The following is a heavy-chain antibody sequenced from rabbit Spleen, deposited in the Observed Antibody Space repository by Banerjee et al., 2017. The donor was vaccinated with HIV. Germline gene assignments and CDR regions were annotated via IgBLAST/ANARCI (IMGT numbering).Heavy chain of an antibody. CDR2: IDVSKSGST. V-gene: IGHV1S45*01. Sequence: QEQLEESGGDLVKPGASLTLTCKASGLDFSSSYWICWVRQAPGKGLEWIACIDVSKSGSTYYASWAKGRFTCSKTSSTTVTLQITSLTAADTATYFCVRGASSSGYYSLWGQGPWSPS. CDR3: VRGASSSGYYSL. D-gene: IGHD1-1*01. CDR1: GLDFSSSYW. J-gene: IGHJ3*01.